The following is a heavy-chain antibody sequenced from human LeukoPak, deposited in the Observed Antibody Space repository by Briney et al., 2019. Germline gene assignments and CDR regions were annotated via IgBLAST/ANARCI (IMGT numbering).Heavy chain of an antibody. J-gene: IGHJ3*02. D-gene: IGHD3-22*01. Sequence: ASVKVSCKASGGTFSSYAISWVRQAPGQGLEWMGGIIPIFGTANYAQKFQGRVTITADESTSTAYMELSSLRSEDTAVYYCARVPYYYYDSSGYNAAFDIWGQGTMVTVSP. CDR2: IIPIFGTA. CDR1: GGTFSSYA. V-gene: IGHV1-69*13. CDR3: ARVPYYYYDSSGYNAAFDI.